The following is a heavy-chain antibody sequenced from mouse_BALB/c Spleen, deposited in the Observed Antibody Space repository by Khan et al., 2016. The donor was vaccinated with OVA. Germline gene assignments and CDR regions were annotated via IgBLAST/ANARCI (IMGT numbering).Heavy chain of an antibody. D-gene: IGHD1-3*01. CDR3: ASNLTGAFAY. V-gene: IGHV5-6*01. J-gene: IGHJ3*01. CDR2: FSSGGDYT. CDR1: GFTFSSYS. Sequence: EVQLVESGGDLVKPGGSLKLSCAASGFTFSSYSMSWVRQTLDKRLVGVATFSSGGDYTYYPDSVKGRFTISRDNAKNTLYLQMSSVKSEDTAMCYCASNLTGAFAYWGQGTLVTVSA.